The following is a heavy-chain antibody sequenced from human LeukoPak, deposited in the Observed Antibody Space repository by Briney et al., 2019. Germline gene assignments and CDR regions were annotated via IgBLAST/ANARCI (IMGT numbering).Heavy chain of an antibody. CDR3: ASSSWYGGFDY. Sequence: PGGSLRLSCAASGFTVSNNHMNWFRQAPGKGLEWVSVIHSADTTYYADSVKGRFTISRDNSKNTLYLQMNSLRAEDTAVYYCASSSWYGGFDYWGQGTLVTVSS. CDR1: GFTVSNNH. V-gene: IGHV3-53*01. D-gene: IGHD6-13*01. J-gene: IGHJ4*02. CDR2: IHSADTT.